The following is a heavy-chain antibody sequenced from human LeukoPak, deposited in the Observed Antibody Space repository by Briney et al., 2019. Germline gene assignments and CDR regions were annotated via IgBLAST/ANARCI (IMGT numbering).Heavy chain of an antibody. J-gene: IGHJ6*03. Sequence: GGSLRLSCAATAYTFSSYEMNWVRQAPGKGLEWVSYISSSGSTIYYADSLKDRFTISRDNAKNSLYLQMNSLRAEDTAVYYCATTLYSSSWLSAYYYYYYMDVWGKGTTVTVSS. CDR3: ATTLYSSSWLSAYYYYYYMDV. CDR1: AYTFSSYE. D-gene: IGHD6-13*01. CDR2: ISSSGSTI. V-gene: IGHV3-48*03.